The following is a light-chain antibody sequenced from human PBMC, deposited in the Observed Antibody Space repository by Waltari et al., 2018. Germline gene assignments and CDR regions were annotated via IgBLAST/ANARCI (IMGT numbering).Light chain of an antibody. Sequence: DIQMTQSPSTLSASVGDRVTIACRASRSISTYLAWHQHKPGKAPNLLIYKASSLQSGVPSRFSGGGSETEFTLTISSLQPDDFATYYCQQYNSYSRTFGQGTKLEIK. CDR3: QQYNSYSRT. CDR2: KAS. V-gene: IGKV1-5*03. J-gene: IGKJ2*01. CDR1: RSISTY.